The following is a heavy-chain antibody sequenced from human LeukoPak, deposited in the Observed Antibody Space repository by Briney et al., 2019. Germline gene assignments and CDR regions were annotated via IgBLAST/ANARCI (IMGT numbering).Heavy chain of an antibody. J-gene: IGHJ4*02. D-gene: IGHD5-18*01. CDR3: AKDASLCYRYSYGY. CDR1: GFTFSGYA. Sequence: PGGSLRLSCAASGFTFSGYAMSWVRQAPGKGLEWVSAISGSGGGTYYADSVKGRFTISRDNSKNTLYLQMNSLRAEDTAVYYCAKDASLCYRYSYGYWGQGTLVTVSS. V-gene: IGHV3-23*01. CDR2: ISGSGGGT.